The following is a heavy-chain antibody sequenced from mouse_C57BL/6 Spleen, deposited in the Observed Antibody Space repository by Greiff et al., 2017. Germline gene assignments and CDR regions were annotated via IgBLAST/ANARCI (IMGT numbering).Heavy chain of an antibody. J-gene: IGHJ4*01. CDR1: GYAFSSSW. CDR3: ARGGYDYDECYAMDY. D-gene: IGHD2-4*01. CDR2: IYPGDGDT. V-gene: IGHV1-82*01. Sequence: VQLQQSGPELVKPGASVKISCKASGYAFSSSWMNWVKQRPGKGLEWIGRIYPGDGDTNYNGKFKGKATLTADQSSSTAYMQLSSLTSEYSAVYFCARGGYDYDECYAMDYWGQGTSVTVSS.